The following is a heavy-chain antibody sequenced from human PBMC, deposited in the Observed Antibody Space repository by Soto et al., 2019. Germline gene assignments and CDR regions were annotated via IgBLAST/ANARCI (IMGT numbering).Heavy chain of an antibody. V-gene: IGHV1-69*14. Sequence: QVQLVQSGAEVRQPASSVKVSCKTSGATFSSYAITWVRQAPGQGLEWMGGSVPTVDTSTYAQKFQGRVTITADKFTTTVYSELSRLRSDESAVYYCVRVVAIPGYPDNWGQGTLVTVSS. J-gene: IGHJ4*02. CDR1: GATFSSYA. CDR2: SVPTVDTS. CDR3: VRVVAIPGYPDN. D-gene: IGHD5-12*01.